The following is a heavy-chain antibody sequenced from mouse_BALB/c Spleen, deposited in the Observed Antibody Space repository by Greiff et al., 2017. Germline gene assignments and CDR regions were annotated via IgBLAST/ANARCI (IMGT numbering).Heavy chain of an antibody. J-gene: IGHJ2*01. CDR1: GYAFTNYL. Sequence: VQLQQSGAELVRPGTSVKVSCKASGYAFTNYLIEWVKQRPGQGLEWIGVINPGSGGTNYNEKFKGKATLTADKSSSTAYMQLSSLTSDDSAVYFCARYYYFDYWGQGTTLTVSS. V-gene: IGHV1-54*01. CDR3: ARYYYFDY. CDR2: INPGSGGT.